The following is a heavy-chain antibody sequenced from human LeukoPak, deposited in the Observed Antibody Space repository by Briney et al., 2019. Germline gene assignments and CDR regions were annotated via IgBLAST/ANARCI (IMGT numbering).Heavy chain of an antibody. CDR3: GGGDDPTFDY. J-gene: IGHJ4*02. V-gene: IGHV4-59*12. CDR2: IYHSGST. CDR1: GGSISSYY. Sequence: SETLSLTCTVSGGSISSYYWSWIRQPPGKGLEWIGEIYHSGSTNYNPSLKSRVTISVDKSKNQFSLKLSSVTAADTAVYYCGGGDDPTFDYWGQGTLVTVSS. D-gene: IGHD3-16*01.